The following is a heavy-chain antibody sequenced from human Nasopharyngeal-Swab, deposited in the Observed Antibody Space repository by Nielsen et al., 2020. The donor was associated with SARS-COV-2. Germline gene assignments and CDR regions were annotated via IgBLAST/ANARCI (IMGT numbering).Heavy chain of an antibody. J-gene: IGHJ4*02. D-gene: IGHD6-19*01. Sequence: GESLKISCKGSGYSFSTYWITWVRQMPGKGLEWMGRIDPSDSYTNYSPSFHGHVTISTDKSINTAYLQWNSLKASDTAIYYCARQRGISVAGGILDYWGPGTLVTVSS. CDR1: GYSFSTYW. CDR2: IDPSDSYT. CDR3: ARQRGISVAGGILDY. V-gene: IGHV5-10-1*01.